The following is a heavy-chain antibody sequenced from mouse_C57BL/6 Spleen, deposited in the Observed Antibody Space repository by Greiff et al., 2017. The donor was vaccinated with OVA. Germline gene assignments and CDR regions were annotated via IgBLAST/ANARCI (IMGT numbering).Heavy chain of an antibody. CDR1: GYTFTSYW. CDR3: ARTYYYGSSYEDYAMDY. Sequence: VQLQQSGAELAKPGASAKLSCKASGYTFTSYWMHWVKQRPGQGLEWIGYINPSSGYTKYNQKFKDKATLTADKSSSTAYMQLSSLTYEDSAVYYCARTYYYGSSYEDYAMDYWGQGTSVTVSS. CDR2: INPSSGYT. J-gene: IGHJ4*01. V-gene: IGHV1-7*01. D-gene: IGHD1-1*01.